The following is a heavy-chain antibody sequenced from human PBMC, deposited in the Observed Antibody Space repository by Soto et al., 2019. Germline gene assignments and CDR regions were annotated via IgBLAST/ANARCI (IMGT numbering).Heavy chain of an antibody. D-gene: IGHD3-9*01. CDR2: ISAYNGNT. J-gene: IGHJ5*02. CDR1: GYTFTSYG. CDR3: ARVKSYDILTGYSSWFDP. V-gene: IGHV1-18*01. Sequence: ASVKVSCKASGYTFTSYGISWVRPAPGQGLEWMGWISAYNGNTNYAQKLQGRVTMTTNTSTSTAYMELSSLRSDDTAVYYCARVKSYDILTGYSSWFDPCGHGTLVSV.